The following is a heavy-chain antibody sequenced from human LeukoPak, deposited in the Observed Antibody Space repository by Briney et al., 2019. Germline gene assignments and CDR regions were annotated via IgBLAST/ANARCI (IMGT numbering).Heavy chain of an antibody. V-gene: IGHV1-69-2*01. D-gene: IGHD3-22*01. Sequence: PGRSLRLSCAASGYTFTGYYMHWVRQAPGQGLEWMGLVDPEDGETIYAEKFQGRVTITADTSTDTAYMELSSLRSEDTAVYYCATVSYYYDSSGPLGDYWGQGTLVTVSS. CDR3: ATVSYYYDSSGPLGDY. CDR2: VDPEDGET. CDR1: GYTFTGYY. J-gene: IGHJ4*02.